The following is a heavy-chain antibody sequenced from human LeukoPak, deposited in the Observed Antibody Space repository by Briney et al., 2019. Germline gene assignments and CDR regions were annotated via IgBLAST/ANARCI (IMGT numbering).Heavy chain of an antibody. Sequence: PSETLSLTCTVSGYSISSGYYWGWIRQSPGKGLEWIASIYHSGNTYYNPSLKSRVTISVDTSKNQFSLKLSSVTATDTALYYCARPDTGYSSSYYADWGQGTLVTVSS. V-gene: IGHV4-38-2*02. D-gene: IGHD6-13*01. J-gene: IGHJ4*02. CDR1: GYSISSGYY. CDR3: ARPDTGYSSSYYAD. CDR2: IYHSGNT.